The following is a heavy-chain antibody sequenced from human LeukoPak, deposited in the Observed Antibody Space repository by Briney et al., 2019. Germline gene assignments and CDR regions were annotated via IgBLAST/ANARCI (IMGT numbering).Heavy chain of an antibody. CDR3: ARVTGGWELLFAFDI. D-gene: IGHD1-26*01. J-gene: IGHJ3*02. V-gene: IGHV3-23*01. CDR1: GFTFSSYG. Sequence: GGSLRLSCAASGFTFSSYGMSWVRQAPGKGLEWVSAISGSGGSTYYADSVKGRFTISRDIAKNSLYLQMNSLRAEDTAVYYCARVTGGWELLFAFDIWGQGTMVTVSS. CDR2: ISGSGGST.